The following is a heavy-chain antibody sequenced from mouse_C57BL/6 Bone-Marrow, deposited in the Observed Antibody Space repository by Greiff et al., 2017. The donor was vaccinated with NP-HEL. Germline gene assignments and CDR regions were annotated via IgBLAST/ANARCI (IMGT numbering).Heavy chain of an antibody. D-gene: IGHD2-3*01. CDR2: ISDGGSYT. Sequence: EVQLVESGGGLVKPGGSLKLSCAASGFTFSSYAMSWVRQTPEKRLEWVATISDGGSYTYYPDNVKGRFTISRDNAENNLYLQMSHLKSEDTAMYYCARADGYFYAMDYWGQGTSVTVSS. J-gene: IGHJ4*01. V-gene: IGHV5-4*01. CDR3: ARADGYFYAMDY. CDR1: GFTFSSYA.